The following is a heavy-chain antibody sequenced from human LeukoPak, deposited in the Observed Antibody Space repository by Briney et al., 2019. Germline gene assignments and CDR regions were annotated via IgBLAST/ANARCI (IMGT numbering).Heavy chain of an antibody. J-gene: IGHJ4*02. CDR2: ISDSGGST. CDR1: GFTFSSYA. D-gene: IGHD2-15*01. Sequence: EGSLRLSCAASGFTFSSYAMSWVRQAPGKGLEWVSGISDSGGSTYYADSVKGRFTISRDNSKNTLYLQMNSLRAEDTAVYYCAKVREVVAATTFDYWGQGTLVTVSS. V-gene: IGHV3-23*01. CDR3: AKVREVVAATTFDY.